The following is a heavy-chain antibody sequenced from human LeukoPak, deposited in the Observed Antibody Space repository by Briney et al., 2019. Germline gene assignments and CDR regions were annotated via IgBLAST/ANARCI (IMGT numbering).Heavy chain of an antibody. V-gene: IGHV3-23*01. CDR1: GLTFSRYA. Sequence: GGSLRLSCAASGLTFSRYAMSWVRQAPGKGLEWVSAISGSGGSTYYADSVKGRFTISRDNSKKTLYLQMNSLRAEDTAVYYCAKDSSGLNHFDYWGQGTLVTVSS. D-gene: IGHD6-19*01. J-gene: IGHJ4*02. CDR2: ISGSGGST. CDR3: AKDSSGLNHFDY.